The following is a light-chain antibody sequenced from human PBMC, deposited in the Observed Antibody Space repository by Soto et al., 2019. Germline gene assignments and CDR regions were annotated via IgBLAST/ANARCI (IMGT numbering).Light chain of an antibody. J-gene: IGLJ1*01. CDR1: STDFVSYNR. CDR2: EVS. V-gene: IGLV2-18*01. CDR3: SLYTSENAYV. Sequence: QSALTQPPSVSGSPGQSVTISCTGTSTDFVSYNRVSWYQQPPGTAPKLMIYEVSKRPSGVPDCFSGSKSGNTASLTISGLQAADEADYYCSLYTSENAYVFGTGTKVTVL.